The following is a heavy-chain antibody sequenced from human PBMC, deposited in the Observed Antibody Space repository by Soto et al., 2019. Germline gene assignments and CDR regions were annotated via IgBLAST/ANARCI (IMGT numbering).Heavy chain of an antibody. V-gene: IGHV1-46*01. D-gene: IGHD3-10*01. CDR2: INPSGGST. CDR3: AREGSYYSGSGSYYYYYYGMDV. Sequence: ASVKVSCKASGYTFTSYYMHWVRQAPGQGLEWMGIINPSGGSTSYAQKFQGRVTMTRDTSTSTVYMELSSLRSEDTAVYYCAREGSYYSGSGSYYYYYYGMDVWGQGTTVTVSS. CDR1: GYTFTSYY. J-gene: IGHJ6*02.